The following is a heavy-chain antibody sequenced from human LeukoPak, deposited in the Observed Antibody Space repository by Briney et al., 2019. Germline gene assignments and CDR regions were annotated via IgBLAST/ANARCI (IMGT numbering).Heavy chain of an antibody. J-gene: IGHJ4*02. CDR2: IYHSGST. CDR3: ARKWLRTLDY. CDR1: GCSISSGYY. V-gene: IGHV4-38-2*01. D-gene: IGHD3-22*01. Sequence: SETLSLTCAVSGCSISSGYYWGWIRQPPGKGLEWIGSIYHSGSTYYNPSLKSRVTISVDTSKNQFSLKLSSVTAADTAVYYCARKWLRTLDYWGQGTLVTVSS.